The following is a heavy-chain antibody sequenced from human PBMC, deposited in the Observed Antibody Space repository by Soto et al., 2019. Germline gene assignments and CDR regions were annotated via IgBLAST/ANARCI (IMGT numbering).Heavy chain of an antibody. V-gene: IGHV3-7*03. CDR1: GFTFTNHW. Sequence: EAQLVESGGGLVQPGGSLRLSCAASGFTFTNHWMSWVRQGPGKGLEWVANIDQDGSERNHVDSVKGRFFISRDNAKNLVYLRMTTLRAEDTAVYYCARTYYYDNSGYSRYFDLWGRGTLVTVSS. D-gene: IGHD3-22*01. CDR3: ARTYYYDNSGYSRYFDL. J-gene: IGHJ2*01. CDR2: IDQDGSER.